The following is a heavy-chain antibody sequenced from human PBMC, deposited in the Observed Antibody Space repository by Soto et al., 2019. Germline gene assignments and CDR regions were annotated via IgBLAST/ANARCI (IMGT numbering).Heavy chain of an antibody. CDR2: IKSKSDGELA. CDR3: ALITSDY. Sequence: EVQLVASGGGLVKPGGSLRLSCGASGFSFNNAWLNWVRQAPGKGLEWVGRIKSKSDGELAEYAAPVKDRFTISRDDSKNTVFLQMNSLKTEDTAVYYCALITSDYWGQGTLVTVSS. J-gene: IGHJ4*02. CDR1: GFSFNNAW. V-gene: IGHV3-15*07.